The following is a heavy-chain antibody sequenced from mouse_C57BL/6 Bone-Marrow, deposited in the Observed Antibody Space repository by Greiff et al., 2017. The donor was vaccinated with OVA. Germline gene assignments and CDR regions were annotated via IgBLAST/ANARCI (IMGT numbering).Heavy chain of an antibody. Sequence: EVQGVESGGGLVQPGGSLKLSCAASGFTFSDYYMYWVRQTPEKRLEWVAYISNGGGSTYYPDTVKGRFTISRDNAKNTLYLQMSRLKSEDTAMYYCARPYGKGAMDYWGQGTSVTVSS. V-gene: IGHV5-12*01. CDR3: ARPYGKGAMDY. CDR1: GFTFSDYY. CDR2: ISNGGGST. D-gene: IGHD2-1*01. J-gene: IGHJ4*01.